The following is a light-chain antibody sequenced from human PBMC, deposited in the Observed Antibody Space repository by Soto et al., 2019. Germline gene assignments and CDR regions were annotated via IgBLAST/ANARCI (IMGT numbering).Light chain of an antibody. Sequence: ELVLTQSPGTLSLSPGERATLSCRASQTVNNNYLAWYQQIPGQAPRLLISGASGRATGTSDRFSGSASGTDFTLTISRLEPEDFAVYYCQQYGSSPLTFGGGTKVEIK. CDR3: QQYGSSPLT. CDR2: GAS. CDR1: QTVNNNY. J-gene: IGKJ4*01. V-gene: IGKV3-20*01.